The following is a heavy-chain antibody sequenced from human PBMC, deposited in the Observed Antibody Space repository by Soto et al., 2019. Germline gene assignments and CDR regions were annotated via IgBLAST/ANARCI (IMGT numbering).Heavy chain of an antibody. J-gene: IGHJ4*02. Sequence: EVQLVESGGDLVQPGGSLRLSCVASGFTFSPYWMSWVRQAPGRGLQWVATINNDGSEKYYADSVKGRFTISRDNAMDSLYLQLTGLRAEDTAIYYCARGSNQDYWGQGTLVAVSS. CDR2: INNDGSEK. V-gene: IGHV3-7*03. CDR3: ARGSNQDY. CDR1: GFTFSPYW. D-gene: IGHD2-8*01.